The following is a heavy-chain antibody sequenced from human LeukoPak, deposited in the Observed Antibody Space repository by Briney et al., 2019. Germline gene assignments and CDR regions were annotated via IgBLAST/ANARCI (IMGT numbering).Heavy chain of an antibody. Sequence: PSETLSLTCTVSGGSISSYYWSWIRQPPGKGLEWIGYIYYGGSTNYNPSLKSRVTISVDTSKNQFSLKLSSVTAADTAVYYCARHMSSSWGWYFDLWGRGTLVTVSS. CDR2: IYYGGST. V-gene: IGHV4-59*08. CDR1: GGSISSYY. J-gene: IGHJ2*01. CDR3: ARHMSSSWGWYFDL. D-gene: IGHD6-13*01.